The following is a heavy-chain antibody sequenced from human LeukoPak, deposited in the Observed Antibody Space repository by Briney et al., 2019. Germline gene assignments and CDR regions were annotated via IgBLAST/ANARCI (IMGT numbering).Heavy chain of an antibody. V-gene: IGHV3-21*04. CDR1: GFTFSSYS. Sequence: GGSLRLSCAASGFTFSSYSMNWVRQAPGKGLEWVSSISSSSSYIYYADSVKGRFTISRDNAKNSLYLQMNSLRAEDTAVYYCAKERESYSSGWSLLDYWGQGTLVTVSS. D-gene: IGHD6-19*01. J-gene: IGHJ4*02. CDR2: ISSSSSYI. CDR3: AKERESYSSGWSLLDY.